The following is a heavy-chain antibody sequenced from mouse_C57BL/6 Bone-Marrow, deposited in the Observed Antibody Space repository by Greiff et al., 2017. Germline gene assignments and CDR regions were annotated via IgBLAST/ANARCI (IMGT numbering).Heavy chain of an antibody. V-gene: IGHV1-63*01. J-gene: IGHJ3*01. Sequence: QVQLQQSGAELVRPGTSVKMSCKASGYTFTNYWIGWAKQRPGHGLEWIGDIYPGGGYTNYNEKFKGKATLTADKSSSTAYMQFSSLTSEDSAIYYWARASTAQATGFAYWGQGTLVTVSA. CDR3: ARASTAQATGFAY. CDR2: IYPGGGYT. D-gene: IGHD3-2*02. CDR1: GYTFTNYW.